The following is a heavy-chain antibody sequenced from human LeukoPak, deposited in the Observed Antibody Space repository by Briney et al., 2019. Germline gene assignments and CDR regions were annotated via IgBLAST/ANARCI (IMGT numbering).Heavy chain of an antibody. V-gene: IGHV4-59*08. CDR3: ARLWFGELLPMDN. CDR1: GGSITDYY. D-gene: IGHD3-10*01. J-gene: IGHJ4*02. CDR2: IYSSGST. Sequence: SETLSLTCTVSGGSITDYYWSWIRQAPGKGLEWIGHIYSSGSTNYNPSLKSRVTISVDTSKNQFSLRLSSVTAADTAMYYCARLWFGELLPMDNWGQGTLVTVSS.